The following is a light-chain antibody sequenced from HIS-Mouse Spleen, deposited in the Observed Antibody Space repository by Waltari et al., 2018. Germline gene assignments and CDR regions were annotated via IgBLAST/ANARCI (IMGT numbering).Light chain of an antibody. CDR3: QVWDSSSDHVV. CDR1: NIGSKS. J-gene: IGLJ2*01. CDR2: DDS. Sequence: SYVLTQPPSVSVAPGKTARITWGGNNIGSKSVHWYQQKPGQAPVLVVYDDSDRPAGIPERFAGSKSGNTATLTISRVEAGDEADYYCQVWDSSSDHVVFGGGTKLTVL. V-gene: IGLV3-21*03.